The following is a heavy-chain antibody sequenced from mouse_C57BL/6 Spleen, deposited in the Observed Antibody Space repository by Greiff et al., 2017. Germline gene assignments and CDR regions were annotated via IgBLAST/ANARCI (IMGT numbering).Heavy chain of an antibody. Sequence: VQLQQSGAELVKPGASVKISCKASGYAFSSYWMNWVKQRPGKGLEWIGQIYHGDGDTNYNGKFKGKATLTADKSSSTAYMQLSSLTSEDSAVYFCVREYYGLSLHWYFDVWGTGTTVTVSS. V-gene: IGHV1-80*01. J-gene: IGHJ1*03. CDR3: VREYYGLSLHWYFDV. D-gene: IGHD1-1*01. CDR2: IYHGDGDT. CDR1: GYAFSSYW.